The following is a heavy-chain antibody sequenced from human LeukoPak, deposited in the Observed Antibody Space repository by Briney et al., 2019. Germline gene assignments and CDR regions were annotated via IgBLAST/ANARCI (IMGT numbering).Heavy chain of an antibody. CDR1: GGTFPTYA. J-gene: IGHJ6*03. V-gene: IGHV1-69*05. CDR3: ARALDYYDSSGYYFRPYYYYYYYMDV. CDR2: IVPIFGTP. Sequence: SVKVSCKASGGTFPTYAINWVRQAPGQGLEWMGRIVPIFGTPHYAQKFQGRVSITTDESSSTAYMELSSLRSEDTAVYYCARALDYYDSSGYYFRPYYYYYYYMDVWGKGTTVTVSS. D-gene: IGHD3-22*01.